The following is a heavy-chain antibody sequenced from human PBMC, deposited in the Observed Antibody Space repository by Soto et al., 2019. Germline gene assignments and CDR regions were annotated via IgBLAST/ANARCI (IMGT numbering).Heavy chain of an antibody. V-gene: IGHV4-39*01. CDR2: IYYSGST. D-gene: IGHD5-12*01. Sequence: PSETLSLTCTVSGGSISSSSYYWGWIRQPPGKGLEWIGSIYYSGSTYYNPSLKSRVTISVDTSKNQFSLKLSSVTAADTAVYYCARHAVPRYSGYEIDYWGQGTLVTVSS. CDR1: GGSISSSSYY. CDR3: ARHAVPRYSGYEIDY. J-gene: IGHJ4*02.